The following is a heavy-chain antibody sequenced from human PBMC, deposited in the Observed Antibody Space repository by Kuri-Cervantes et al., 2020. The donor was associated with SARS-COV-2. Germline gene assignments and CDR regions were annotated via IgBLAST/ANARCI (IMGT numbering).Heavy chain of an antibody. V-gene: IGHV3-30*07. J-gene: IGHJ4*02. CDR1: GFTFSSYA. CDR2: ISYDGSNK. D-gene: IGHD6-19*01. Sequence: GGSLRLSCAAPGFTFSSYAMHWVRQAPGKGLEWVAVISYDGSNKYYADSVKGRFTISRDNSKNTLYLQMNSLRAEDTAVYYCAREKAVAGFDYWGQGTLVTVSS. CDR3: AREKAVAGFDY.